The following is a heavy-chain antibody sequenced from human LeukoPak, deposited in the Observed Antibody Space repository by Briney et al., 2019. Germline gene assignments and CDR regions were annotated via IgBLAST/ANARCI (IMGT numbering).Heavy chain of an antibody. CDR1: GFTFSSYA. D-gene: IGHD3-22*01. Sequence: PGGSLRLSCAASGFTFSSYAMHWVRQAPGKGLEWVAVISYDGSNKYYADSVKGRFTTSRDNSKNTLYLQMNSLRAEDTAVYYCARVWAYYDSSGYSSDYWGQGTLVTVSS. CDR2: ISYDGSNK. CDR3: ARVWAYYDSSGYSSDY. V-gene: IGHV3-30*04. J-gene: IGHJ4*02.